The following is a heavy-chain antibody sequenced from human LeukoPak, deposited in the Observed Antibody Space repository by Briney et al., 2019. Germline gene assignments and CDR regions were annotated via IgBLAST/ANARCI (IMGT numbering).Heavy chain of an antibody. D-gene: IGHD3-22*01. CDR1: GFTFSNYA. V-gene: IGHV3-23*01. CDR3: AKDPQYDSSGYSFDP. J-gene: IGHJ5*02. CDR2: IRGSGGST. Sequence: PGGSLRLSCAASGFTFSNYAMSWVRQAPGKGLEWVSGIRGSGGSTDYADSVKGRFTISRDNFKNTLYLQMNSLRAEDTAVYYCAKDPQYDSSGYSFDPWGQGTLVTVSS.